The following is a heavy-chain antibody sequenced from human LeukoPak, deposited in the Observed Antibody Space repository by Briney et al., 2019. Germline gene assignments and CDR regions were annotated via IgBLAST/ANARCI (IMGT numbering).Heavy chain of an antibody. Sequence: SETLSLTCTVSGGSISSSSYYWGWIRQPPGKGLEWIGSIYYSGSTYYNPSLKSRVTISVDTSKNQFSLKLSSVTAADTAVYYCAAGICSSTSCYTRGAFDIWGQGTMVTVSS. CDR2: IYYSGST. CDR1: GGSISSSSYY. V-gene: IGHV4-39*01. CDR3: AAGICSSTSCYTRGAFDI. J-gene: IGHJ3*02. D-gene: IGHD2-2*02.